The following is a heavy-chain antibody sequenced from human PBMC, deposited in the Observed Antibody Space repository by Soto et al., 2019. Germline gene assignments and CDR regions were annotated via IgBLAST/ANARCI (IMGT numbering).Heavy chain of an antibody. CDR2: INHSGST. V-gene: IGHV4-34*01. D-gene: IGHD1-7*01. Sequence: SETLSLTCAVYGGSLSGYYWSWIRQPPGKGLEWIGEINHSGSTNYNPSLKSRVTISVDTSKNQFSLKLSSVTAADTAVYYCGRVAERRVFKKSWDYDIRLHDIRAKRTMANV. J-gene: IGHJ3*02. CDR1: GGSLSGYY. CDR3: GRVAERRVFKKSWDYDIRLHDI.